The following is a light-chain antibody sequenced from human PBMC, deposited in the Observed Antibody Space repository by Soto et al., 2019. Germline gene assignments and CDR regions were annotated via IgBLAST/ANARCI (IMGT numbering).Light chain of an antibody. J-gene: IGKJ2*01. CDR3: QQGHNWPLT. CDR1: QSINSE. V-gene: IGKV3-15*01. Sequence: EIVMTQSPDTLSLSPGEGAALSCRASQSINSELAWYQQKPGQPPRLLIYGASTRATGVPARFTGSESGSEFTLTISGLQSEDFAVYYCQQGHNWPLTFGQGTRLEI. CDR2: GAS.